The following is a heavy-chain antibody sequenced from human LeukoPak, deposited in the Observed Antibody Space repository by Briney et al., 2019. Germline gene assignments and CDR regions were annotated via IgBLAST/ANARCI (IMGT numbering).Heavy chain of an antibody. V-gene: IGHV3-66*01. Sequence: GGSLRLSCAASGFTVSSNYMSWVRQAPGKGLEWVSVIYSGGSTYYADSVKGRFTISRDNSKNTLYLQMNSLRAEDTAVYYCARDLIRVGMDVWGQGTTVTVSS. CDR2: IYSGGST. J-gene: IGHJ6*02. CDR1: GFTVSSNY. CDR3: ARDLIRVGMDV. D-gene: IGHD2-8*01.